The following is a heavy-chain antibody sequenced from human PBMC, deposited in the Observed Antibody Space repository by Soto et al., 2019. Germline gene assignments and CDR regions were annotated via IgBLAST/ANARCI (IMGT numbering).Heavy chain of an antibody. Sequence: PSETLSLTCTVSGGSVSRSGNYWGWIRQLPGKGLEWLGYIYYSGSTYYNPSPRSRVTMSVDTSKNQFSLKLSSVTAAYTAVYYCASDWDYSLDHWGQGTLVTVSS. CDR2: IYYSGST. J-gene: IGHJ4*02. CDR3: ASDWDYSLDH. V-gene: IGHV4-31*03. D-gene: IGHD4-4*01. CDR1: GGSVSRSGNY.